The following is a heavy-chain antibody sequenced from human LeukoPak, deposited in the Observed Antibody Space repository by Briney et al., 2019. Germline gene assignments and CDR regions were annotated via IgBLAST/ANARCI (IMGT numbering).Heavy chain of an antibody. V-gene: IGHV1-18*01. D-gene: IGHD3-3*01. CDR2: ISSYNGNT. CDR1: GYSLTNYV. CDR3: ARISWSLRSLESAFDF. Sequence: GASVKVSCKASGYSLTNYVISWVRQAPGQGLEWIGWISSYNGNTNYGHRVQGRLTMTTDTSTNTAYMELTSLRSDDTAVYYCARISWSLRSLESAFDFWGQGTLVTVSS. J-gene: IGHJ4*02.